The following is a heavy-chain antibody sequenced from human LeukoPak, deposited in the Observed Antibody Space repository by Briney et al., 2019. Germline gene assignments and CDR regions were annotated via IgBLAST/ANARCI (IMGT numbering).Heavy chain of an antibody. Sequence: GGSLRLSCAAPGFTFNNHAMGWVRQAPGKGLEWVSDVSDSGSSTCYADSAKGRFAISRDNSKNTLYLQMNSLRAEDTAIYHCAKGVGRTCARGNLFDSWGQGTLVTVSS. CDR3: AKGVGRTCARGNLFDS. V-gene: IGHV3-23*01. CDR2: VSDSGSST. CDR1: GFTFNNHA. D-gene: IGHD3-16*01. J-gene: IGHJ4*02.